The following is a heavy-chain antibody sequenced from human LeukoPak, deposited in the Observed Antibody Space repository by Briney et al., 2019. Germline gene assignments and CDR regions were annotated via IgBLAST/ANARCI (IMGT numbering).Heavy chain of an antibody. CDR2: ISYDGSNK. D-gene: IGHD3-22*01. CDR1: GFIFSGNS. J-gene: IGHJ4*02. V-gene: IGHV3-30*04. CDR3: AKQNNFDTSGLDY. Sequence: PGGSLRLSCAASGFIFSGNSMHWVRQAPGKGLEWVAVISYDGSNKYYADSVRGRFTISRDTSKNALYLQMNSLRAEDTALYYCAKQNNFDTSGLDYWGQGTLVTVPS.